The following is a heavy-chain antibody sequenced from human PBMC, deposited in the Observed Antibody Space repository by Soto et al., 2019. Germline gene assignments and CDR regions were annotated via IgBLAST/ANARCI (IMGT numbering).Heavy chain of an antibody. J-gene: IGHJ4*02. CDR1: GFTFTNYA. CDR2: ISPSGGNT. Sequence: EVQLLESGGGLVQPGGSLRLSCAASGFTFTNYAMSWVRQAPGKGLEWVSTISPSGGNTYYADSVKGRFTISGDNSENTLYLQMNSLRAEDTAIYYCAKERAARGIDYWGQGTLVTVSS. V-gene: IGHV3-23*01. D-gene: IGHD6-6*01. CDR3: AKERAARGIDY.